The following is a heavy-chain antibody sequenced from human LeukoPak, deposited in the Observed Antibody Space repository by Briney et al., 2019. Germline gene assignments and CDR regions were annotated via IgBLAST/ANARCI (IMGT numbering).Heavy chain of an antibody. V-gene: IGHV4-59*01. CDR2: IYYSGST. D-gene: IGHD5-24*01. Sequence: PSETLSLTCTVSGGSISSYYWSWIRQPPGKGLEWIGYIYYSGSTKYNPSLTSRATISVDTSKNQFSLNLSSVTAADTAVYYCARADMATNPFDYWGQGTLVTVSS. J-gene: IGHJ4*02. CDR3: ARADMATNPFDY. CDR1: GGSISSYY.